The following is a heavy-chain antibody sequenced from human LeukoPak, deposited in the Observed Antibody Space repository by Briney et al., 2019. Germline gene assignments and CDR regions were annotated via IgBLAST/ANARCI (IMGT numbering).Heavy chain of an antibody. Sequence: RAGGCPRLSCAASGFTFDDYGMSWVRQAPGKGLEWVSGINWNGGSTGYADSVKGRFTISRDNAKNSLYLQMNSLRAEDTALYYCARAGHYYDSSGYFIDYWGQGTLVTVSS. D-gene: IGHD3-22*01. CDR2: INWNGGST. CDR1: GFTFDDYG. CDR3: ARAGHYYDSSGYFIDY. V-gene: IGHV3-20*04. J-gene: IGHJ4*02.